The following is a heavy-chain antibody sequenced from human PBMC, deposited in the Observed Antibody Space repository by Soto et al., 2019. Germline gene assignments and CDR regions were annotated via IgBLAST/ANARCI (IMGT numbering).Heavy chain of an antibody. Sequence: GGSLRLSCTASGFSVNDNYMAWVRQAPGKSPEWVAVIFTRGTAHYADSVTGRFTFSRDNSKRTLNLQLDNLRAEDTAVYYCTKLWGYYFESWGQGTLVTVSS. D-gene: IGHD3-22*01. CDR3: TKLWGYYFES. J-gene: IGHJ4*02. CDR2: IFTRGTA. CDR1: GFSVNDNY. V-gene: IGHV3-53*01.